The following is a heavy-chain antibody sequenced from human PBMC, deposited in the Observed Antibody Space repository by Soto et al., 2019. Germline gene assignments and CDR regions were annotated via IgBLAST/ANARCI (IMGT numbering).Heavy chain of an antibody. CDR3: ARSVSGTGTEFDP. V-gene: IGHV6-1*03. CDR2: TYFTSQWNN. J-gene: IGHJ5*02. D-gene: IGHD6-19*01. CDR1: GDSVSRSSAV. Sequence: PSQTLSLTCXISGDSVSRSSAVWNWMRQSPSRGLEWLGRTYFTSQWNNYYAVSVKSCITINADTSKNQISLQLNSVTPEDTAVYYCARSVSGTGTEFDPWGQGTPVTVSS.